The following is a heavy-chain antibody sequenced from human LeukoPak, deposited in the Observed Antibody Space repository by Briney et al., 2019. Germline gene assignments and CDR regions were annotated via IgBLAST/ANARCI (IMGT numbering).Heavy chain of an antibody. CDR2: ISYDGSSE. CDR1: GFIFSSYG. J-gene: IGHJ1*01. D-gene: IGHD6-13*01. Sequence: GGSLRFSCAASGFIFSSYGMHWVRQALGKGLEWVAVISYDGSSEYYADSVKGRFTISRDNSKNTLSLQMNSLRADDTAVYHCAKNRYSSTWSSHIQHWGQGTLVTVSS. CDR3: AKNRYSSTWSSHIQH. V-gene: IGHV3-30*18.